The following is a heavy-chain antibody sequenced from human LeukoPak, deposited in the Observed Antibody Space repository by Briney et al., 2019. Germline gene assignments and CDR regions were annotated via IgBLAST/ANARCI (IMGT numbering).Heavy chain of an antibody. V-gene: IGHV3-33*01. CDR1: GFTFSHYG. Sequence: PGGSLRLSCAAPGFTFSHYGMHWVCQGPGEGLEWGAIIRYDGINAYFADSVKRPFTISRDNSKNTVYLQMYSLRGEDTAAYFCARDYGTTVVARGAFAVWGQGTMVTVSS. D-gene: IGHD4-23*01. J-gene: IGHJ3*01. CDR2: IRYDGINA. CDR3: ARDYGTTVVARGAFAV.